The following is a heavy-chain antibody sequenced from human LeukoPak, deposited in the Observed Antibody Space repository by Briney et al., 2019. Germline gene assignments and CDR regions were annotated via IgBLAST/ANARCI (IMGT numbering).Heavy chain of an antibody. CDR2: INHSGST. Sequence: SETLSLTYAVYGGSFSGYYWSWIRQPPGKGLEWIGEINHSGSTNYNPSLKSRVTISVDTSKNQFSLKLSSVTAADTAVYYCARYLYSYGCDYWGQGTLVTVSS. J-gene: IGHJ4*02. CDR3: ARYLYSYGCDY. CDR1: GGSFSGYY. D-gene: IGHD5-18*01. V-gene: IGHV4-34*01.